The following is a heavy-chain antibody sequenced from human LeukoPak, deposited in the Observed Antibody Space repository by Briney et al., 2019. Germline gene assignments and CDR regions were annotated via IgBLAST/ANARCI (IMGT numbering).Heavy chain of an antibody. D-gene: IGHD4-17*01. V-gene: IGHV3-48*03. Sequence: PGGSLRLSCAASGFTFSSYEMNWVRQAPGKGLEWVSYISSSGSTIYYADSVKGRFTISRDNAKNSLYLQMNSLRAEDTAVYYCARYGDYDYYMDVWGKETTVTISS. CDR2: ISSSGSTI. CDR3: ARYGDYDYYMDV. CDR1: GFTFSSYE. J-gene: IGHJ6*03.